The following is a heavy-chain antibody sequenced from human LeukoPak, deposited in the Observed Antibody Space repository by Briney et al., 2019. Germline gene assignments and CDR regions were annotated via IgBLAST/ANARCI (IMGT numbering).Heavy chain of an antibody. J-gene: IGHJ3*02. CDR2: IRSKAYGGTT. V-gene: IGHV3-49*03. CDR3: TRVTRGYGSGSYYNSDAFDI. Sequence: GGSLRLSCTASGFTFGDYAMSWFRQAPGTGLEWVGFIRSKAYGGTTEYAASVKGRFTTSRDDSKSIAYLQMNSLKTEDTAVYYCTRVTRGYGSGSYYNSDAFDIWGQGTMVTVSS. D-gene: IGHD3-10*01. CDR1: GFTFGDYA.